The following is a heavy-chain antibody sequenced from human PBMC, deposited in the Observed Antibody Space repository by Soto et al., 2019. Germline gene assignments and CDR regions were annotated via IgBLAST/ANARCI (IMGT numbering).Heavy chain of an antibody. CDR2: IIPIFGTA. V-gene: IGHV1-69*13. Sequence: SVKVSCKASGGTFSSYAISWVRQAPGQGLEWMGGIIPIFGTANYAQKFQGRVTITADESTSTAYMELSSLRSEDTAVYCCARDLGSGWYGVNDAFDIWGQGTMVTVSS. D-gene: IGHD6-19*01. CDR1: GGTFSSYA. J-gene: IGHJ3*02. CDR3: ARDLGSGWYGVNDAFDI.